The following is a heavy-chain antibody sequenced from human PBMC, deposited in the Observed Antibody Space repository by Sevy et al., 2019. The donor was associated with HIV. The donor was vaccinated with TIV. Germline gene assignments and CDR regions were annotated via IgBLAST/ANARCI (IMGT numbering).Heavy chain of an antibody. CDR1: GGSVTSSSYY. V-gene: IGHV4-61*01. CDR2: ISYTGTT. J-gene: IGHJ6*02. Sequence: SETLSLTCTVSGGSVTSSSYYWTWIRQPPGKGLECIGYISYTGTTNYNPSLKSRVTISVDTSKKQFSLKLISVTAADTAMYYCARMGGLTDYGMDVWGQGTTVTVSS. D-gene: IGHD1-26*01. CDR3: ARMGGLTDYGMDV.